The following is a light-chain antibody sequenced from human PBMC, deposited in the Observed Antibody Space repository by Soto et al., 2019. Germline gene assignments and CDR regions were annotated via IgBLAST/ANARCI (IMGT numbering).Light chain of an antibody. Sequence: DIQMTXSPSSLSASVGXXXXXXXXXXXXXXXXLNWYQQRSERAPRLLIHTASSLHSGVPSRFSGSGSGSDFTITISSLQPEDFATYFCQQSFSTPYTFGQGTKLEI. V-gene: IGKV1-39*01. CDR1: XXXXXX. CDR2: TAS. J-gene: IGKJ2*01. CDR3: QQSFSTPYT.